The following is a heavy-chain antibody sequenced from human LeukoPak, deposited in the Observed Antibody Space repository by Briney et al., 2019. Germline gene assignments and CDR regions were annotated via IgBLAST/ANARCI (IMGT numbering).Heavy chain of an antibody. Sequence: SETLSLTCAVYGVSFSGYYWSWIRQPPGKGLEWIGEINHSGSTNYNPSLKSRVTISVDTSKNQFSLKLSSVTAADTAVYYCASAGNILTGYRLFDYWGQGTLVTVSS. J-gene: IGHJ4*02. CDR3: ASAGNILTGYRLFDY. D-gene: IGHD3-9*01. CDR2: INHSGST. CDR1: GVSFSGYY. V-gene: IGHV4-34*01.